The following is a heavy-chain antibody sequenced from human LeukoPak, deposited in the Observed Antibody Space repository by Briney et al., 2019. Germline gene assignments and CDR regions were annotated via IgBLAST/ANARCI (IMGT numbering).Heavy chain of an antibody. Sequence: PGGSLRLSCAASGFTFSSYSMNWVRQAPGKGLEWVANIKQDGSEKYYVDSVKGRFTISRDNAKNSLYLQMNSLRAEDTAVYYWARDLTYSGSYLWGQGTLVTVSS. CDR2: IKQDGSEK. CDR3: ARDLTYSGSYL. V-gene: IGHV3-7*01. D-gene: IGHD1-26*01. CDR1: GFTFSSYS. J-gene: IGHJ4*02.